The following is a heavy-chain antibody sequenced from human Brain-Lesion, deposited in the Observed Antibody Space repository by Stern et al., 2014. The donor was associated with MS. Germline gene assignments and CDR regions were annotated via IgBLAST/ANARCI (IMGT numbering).Heavy chain of an antibody. V-gene: IGHV4-39*01. Sequence: VQLVQSGPGLVKPSETLSLTCTVSGGSISRSTYYWGWLRLSPGKGLEWIGSVYYSGSTFYNPSLKSRVTISVHMSTNQFFLQLASVTAADPGLYYCARASGLFEYWGQGVLVTVSS. CDR2: VYYSGST. J-gene: IGHJ4*02. CDR3: ARASGLFEY. D-gene: IGHD3-16*01. CDR1: GGSISRSTYY.